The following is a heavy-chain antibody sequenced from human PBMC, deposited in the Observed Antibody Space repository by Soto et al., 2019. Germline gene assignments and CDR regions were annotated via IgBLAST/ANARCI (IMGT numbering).Heavy chain of an antibody. CDR1: GYTFTSYA. J-gene: IGHJ4*02. V-gene: IGHV1-3*01. CDR2: INAGNGNT. CDR3: ARDGTHYDFWSGYSIGNFDY. D-gene: IGHD3-3*01. Sequence: GASVKVSCQASGYTFTSYAIHWVRQAPGQRLEWMGWINAGNGNTKYSQKFQGRVTITRDTSASTAYMELSSLRSEDTAVYYCARDGTHYDFWSGYSIGNFDYWVQGTLVTGSS.